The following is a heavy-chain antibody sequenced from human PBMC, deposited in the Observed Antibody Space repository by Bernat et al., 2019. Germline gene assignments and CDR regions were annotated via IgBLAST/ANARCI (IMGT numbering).Heavy chain of an antibody. CDR2: IYYSGST. D-gene: IGHD2-2*02. V-gene: IGHV4-59*08. Sequence: QVQLQESGPGLVKPSETLSLTCTVSGGSISSYYWSWIRQPPGKGLEWIGYIYYSGSTNYNPSLKSRVTISVDTSKNQFSLKLSSVTAADTAVYYCARQGGYCSSTSCYSLDYWGQGTLVTVSS. CDR3: ARQGGYCSSTSCYSLDY. J-gene: IGHJ4*02. CDR1: GGSISSYY.